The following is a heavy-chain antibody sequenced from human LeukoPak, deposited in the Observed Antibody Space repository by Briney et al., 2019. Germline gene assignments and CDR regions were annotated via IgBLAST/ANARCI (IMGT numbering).Heavy chain of an antibody. CDR3: ARGIRYCSGGSCYPLLFDY. D-gene: IGHD2-15*01. V-gene: IGHV4-34*01. J-gene: IGHJ4*02. CDR1: GGSFSGYY. Sequence: SETLSLTCAVYGGSFSGYYWSWIRQPPGKGLEWIGEINHSGSTNYNPSLKSRVTISVDTSKNQFSLKLSSVTAADTAVYHCARGIRYCSGGSCYPLLFDYWGQGTLVTVSS. CDR2: INHSGST.